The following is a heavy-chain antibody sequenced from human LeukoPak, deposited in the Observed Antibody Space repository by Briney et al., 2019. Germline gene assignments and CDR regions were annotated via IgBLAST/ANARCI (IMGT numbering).Heavy chain of an antibody. Sequence: GGSLRLSCAASGFTFSSYAMSWVRQAPGKGLEWVSAISGSGGSTYYADSVKGRFTISRDNSKNTLYLQVNSLRAEDTAVYYCAKDLYVWGSYRYNQYFDYWGQGTLVIVSS. V-gene: IGHV3-23*01. CDR2: ISGSGGST. CDR1: GFTFSSYA. D-gene: IGHD3-16*02. CDR3: AKDLYVWGSYRYNQYFDY. J-gene: IGHJ4*02.